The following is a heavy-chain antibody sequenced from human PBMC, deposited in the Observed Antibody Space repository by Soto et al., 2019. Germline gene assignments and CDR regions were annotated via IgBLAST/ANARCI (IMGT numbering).Heavy chain of an antibody. V-gene: IGHV3-33*01. CDR2: IWYDGSNK. D-gene: IGHD1-26*01. Sequence: PEGSLRLSCAASGFTFSSYGMHWVRQAPGKGLEWVAVIWYDGSNKYYADSVKGRFTISRDKSKNTLYLQMNSLRAEDTAVYFCAREVRAKHCECRGKRTLCTVSS. J-gene: IGHJ4*02. CDR1: GFTFSSYG. CDR3: AREVRAKHCEC.